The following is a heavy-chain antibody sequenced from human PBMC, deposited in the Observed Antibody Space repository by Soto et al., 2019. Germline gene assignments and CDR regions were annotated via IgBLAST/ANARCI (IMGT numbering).Heavy chain of an antibody. CDR3: ARRVGRRFKRAGAFDI. V-gene: IGHV1-69*06. Sequence: QVQLVQSGAEVKKPGSSVKVSCKASGGTFSSYAISWVRQAPGQGLEWMGGIIPIFGTANYEQKYQGRFTSTAAKSTSTAYMELSSVICEDRAVYYCARRVGRRFKRAGAFDIWGQGTMVTVSS. CDR2: IIPIFGTA. J-gene: IGHJ3*02. CDR1: GGTFSSYA. D-gene: IGHD3-10*01.